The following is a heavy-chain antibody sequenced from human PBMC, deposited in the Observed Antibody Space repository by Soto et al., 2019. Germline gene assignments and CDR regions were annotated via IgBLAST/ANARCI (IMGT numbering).Heavy chain of an antibody. Sequence: PSEPLSLTRPFPGASIGSLYWRRIPAPPGKGLQYIGYIYYSDSTNYNPSLKSRVTISVDTSRNQFSLTLNSVTAADTAVYYCARGWWEREGYVMDVWGQGTTVTVSS. J-gene: IGHJ6*02. CDR1: GASIGSLY. D-gene: IGHD1-26*01. CDR3: ARGWWEREGYVMDV. V-gene: IGHV4-59*08. CDR2: IYYSDST.